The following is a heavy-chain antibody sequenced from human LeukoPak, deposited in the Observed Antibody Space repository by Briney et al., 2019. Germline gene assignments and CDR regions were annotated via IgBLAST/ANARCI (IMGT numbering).Heavy chain of an antibody. D-gene: IGHD5-24*01. V-gene: IGHV3-48*03. CDR2: ISSSGSTI. Sequence: GGSLRLSCAASGFTFSSYEMNWVRQAPGKGLEWVSYISSSGSTIYYADSVKGRFTISRDNAKNSLYLQMNSLRAEDTAVYYCARFNLLQSRSPGGYAFDIWGQGTMVTVSS. CDR3: ARFNLLQSRSPGGYAFDI. J-gene: IGHJ3*02. CDR1: GFTFSSYE.